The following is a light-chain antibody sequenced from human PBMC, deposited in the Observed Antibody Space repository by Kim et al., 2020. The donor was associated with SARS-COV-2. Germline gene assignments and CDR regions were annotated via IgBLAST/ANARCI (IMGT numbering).Light chain of an antibody. CDR1: QRVSSSY. CDR2: VAS. Sequence: EIVLTQSPATLSLSPGERATLSCGASQRVSSSYLAWYQQKPGLAPRLLIYVASSRATGIPDRFSGSGSGTDFTLTISRLEPEDFAVYYCQQYVSSPRTFGQGTKVDIK. V-gene: IGKV3D-20*01. J-gene: IGKJ1*01. CDR3: QQYVSSPRT.